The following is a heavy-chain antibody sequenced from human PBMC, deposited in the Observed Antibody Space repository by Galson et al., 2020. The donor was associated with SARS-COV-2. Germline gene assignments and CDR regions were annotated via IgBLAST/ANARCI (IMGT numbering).Heavy chain of an antibody. D-gene: IGHD6-19*01. CDR1: GFTFSSYD. J-gene: IGHJ3*02. Sequence: LSLTCAASGFTFSSYDMHWVRQATGKGLEWVSAIGTAGDTYYPGSVKGRFTISRENAKNSLYLQMNSLRAGDTAVYYCARGRLGGWYSRTRDAFDIWGQGTMVTVSS. V-gene: IGHV3-13*01. CDR3: ARGRLGGWYSRTRDAFDI. CDR2: IGTAGDT.